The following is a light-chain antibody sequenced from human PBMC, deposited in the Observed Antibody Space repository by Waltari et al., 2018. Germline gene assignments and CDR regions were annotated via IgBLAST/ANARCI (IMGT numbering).Light chain of an antibody. CDR3: CAYAGSSTVAGV. CDR2: EVS. J-gene: IGLJ2*01. Sequence: QSALTQPASVSGSPGPSITISCTGTSSDVGSYNLVSWYQQHPGQAPKLTVYEVSKRPSGVPDRFSGSKSGNTASLTIAGLQAEDEADYYCCAYAGSSTVAGVFGGGTKLTVL. CDR1: SSDVGSYNL. V-gene: IGLV2-23*02.